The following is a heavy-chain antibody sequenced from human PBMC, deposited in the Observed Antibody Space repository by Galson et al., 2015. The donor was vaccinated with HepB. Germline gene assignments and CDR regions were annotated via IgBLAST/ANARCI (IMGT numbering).Heavy chain of an antibody. CDR3: AYRKLYTNVWWSGHYFNY. Sequence: PALVKPTQTLTLTCSLSGVSLSTSGVSVAWIRQPPGKALEWPATIFWNENHDRTPSLKTRLSISTDTSKSLVVLSLTNVDPADTATYFCAYRKLYTNVWWSGHYFNYWGQGTLVTV. CDR2: IFWNENH. D-gene: IGHD2-8*01. V-gene: IGHV2-5*01. CDR1: GVSLSTSGVS. J-gene: IGHJ4*02.